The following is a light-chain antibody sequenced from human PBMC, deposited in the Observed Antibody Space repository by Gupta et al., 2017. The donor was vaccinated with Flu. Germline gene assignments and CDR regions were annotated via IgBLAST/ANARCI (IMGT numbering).Light chain of an antibody. CDR3: QQRSNWPPLT. V-gene: IGKV3-11*01. CDR1: QSVSNY. J-gene: IGKJ4*01. CDR2: DAS. Sequence: ATMSLSTGERDSLSCRASQSVSNYLGWYQQKPGQAPRLLIYDASNRATGIPARFSGSGSGTDFTLTISSLEPEDFAVYYCQQRSNWPPLTFGGGTKVEIK.